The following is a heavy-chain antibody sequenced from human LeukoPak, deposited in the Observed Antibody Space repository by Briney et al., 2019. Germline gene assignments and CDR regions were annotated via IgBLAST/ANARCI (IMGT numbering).Heavy chain of an antibody. Sequence: SETLSLTCAVYGGSFCGYYWSWIRQPPGKGLEWIGEINHSGSTNYNPSLKSRVTISVDTSKNQFSLKLSSVTAADTAVYYCARGLGSWFDPWGQGTLVTVSS. CDR1: GGSFCGYY. CDR3: ARGLGSWFDP. V-gene: IGHV4-34*01. J-gene: IGHJ5*02. CDR2: INHSGST.